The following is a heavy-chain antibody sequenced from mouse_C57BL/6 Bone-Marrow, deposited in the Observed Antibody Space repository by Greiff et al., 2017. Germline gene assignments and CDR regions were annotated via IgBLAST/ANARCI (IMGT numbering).Heavy chain of an antibody. CDR2: INPGSGGT. J-gene: IGHJ3*01. CDR1: GYTFTNYL. D-gene: IGHD1-1*01. Sequence: LVESGAELVRPGTSVKVSCKASGYTFTNYLIEWVKQRPGQGLEWIGVINPGSGGTNYNEKFKGKATLTADKSSSTAYLQLSSLTSEDSAVYFCARQDGPWFAYWGQGTLVTVSA. V-gene: IGHV1-54*01. CDR3: ARQDGPWFAY.